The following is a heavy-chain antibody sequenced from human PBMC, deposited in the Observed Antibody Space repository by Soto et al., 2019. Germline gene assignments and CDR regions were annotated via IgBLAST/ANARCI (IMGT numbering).Heavy chain of an antibody. CDR2: ISYTGST. Sequence: SETLSLTCSVSSGSVTSGTFFWSWIRQPPGKGLEWIGYISYTGSTNYNHSLKSRVTISTDTSKNQFSLKLSSVTAADTAIYYCARGDALNWFDPWGQGTLVTVSS. CDR3: ARGDALNWFDP. CDR1: SGSVTSGTFF. V-gene: IGHV4-61*01. J-gene: IGHJ5*02.